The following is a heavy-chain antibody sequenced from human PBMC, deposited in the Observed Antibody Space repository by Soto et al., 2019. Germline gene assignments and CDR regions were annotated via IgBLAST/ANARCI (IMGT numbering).Heavy chain of an antibody. CDR2: IYYSGNT. Sequence: PSETLSLTXTVSGGSVSSGDYYWSWIRQPPGKGLECIGYIYYSGNTNYNPSLKSRVIISVDTSKNLFSLKLTSVTAADTAVYYCARIPVDTSMIYWLDPWGQGTPVTVSS. D-gene: IGHD5-18*01. CDR3: ARIPVDTSMIYWLDP. CDR1: GGSVSSGDYY. J-gene: IGHJ5*02. V-gene: IGHV4-61*08.